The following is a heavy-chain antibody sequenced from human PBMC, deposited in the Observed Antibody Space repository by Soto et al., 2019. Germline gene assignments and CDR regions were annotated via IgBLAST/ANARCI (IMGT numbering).Heavy chain of an antibody. V-gene: IGHV3-30-3*01. Sequence: GGSLRLSCAASGFTFSSYAMHWVRQAPGKGLEWVAVISYDGSNKYYADSVKGRLTISRDNSKNTLYLQMNSLRAEDTAVYYCARDIKLGYRYGPNYYGMDVWGQGTTVTVYS. CDR1: GFTFSSYA. CDR3: ARDIKLGYRYGPNYYGMDV. CDR2: ISYDGSNK. D-gene: IGHD5-18*01. J-gene: IGHJ6*02.